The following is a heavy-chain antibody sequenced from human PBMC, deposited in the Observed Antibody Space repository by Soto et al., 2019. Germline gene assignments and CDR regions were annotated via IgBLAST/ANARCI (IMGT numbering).Heavy chain of an antibody. CDR2: IIPIFGTA. J-gene: IGHJ3*02. CDR3: ARDKRYYDSSGYMDAFDI. D-gene: IGHD3-22*01. CDR1: GGTFSSYA. Sequence: QVQLVQSGAEVKKPGSSVKVSCKASGGTFSSYAISWVRQAPGQGLEWMGGIIPIFGTANYAQKFQGRVTITADESTSTAYMELSSLRSEDTAVYYWARDKRYYDSSGYMDAFDIWGQGTMVTVSS. V-gene: IGHV1-69*01.